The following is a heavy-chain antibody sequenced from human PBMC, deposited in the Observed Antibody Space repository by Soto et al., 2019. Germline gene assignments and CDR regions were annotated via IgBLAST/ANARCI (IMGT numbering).Heavy chain of an antibody. CDR3: AKNGGTGRDSSSWCLGFGGYFDY. J-gene: IGHJ4*02. CDR1: GFTFSSYG. CDR2: ISYAGSNK. Sequence: QVQVVESGGGVVQPGRSLRLSCAASGFTFSSYGMHWVRQDPGKGLEWVAVISYAGSNKYYADSVKGRFTISRDNSKNTLYLQMTSLRDEDTAVYYCAKNGGTGRDSSSWCLGFGGYFDYWGQGTLVTVSS. V-gene: IGHV3-30*18. D-gene: IGHD6-13*01.